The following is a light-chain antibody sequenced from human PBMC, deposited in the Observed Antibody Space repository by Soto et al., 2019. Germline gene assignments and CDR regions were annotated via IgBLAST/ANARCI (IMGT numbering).Light chain of an antibody. CDR2: GVS. Sequence: QSALTQPASVSGSPGQSITISCTGTNSDIGAYNFVSWYQHHPGKAPKLIIFGVSDRPSGVSDRFSGSKSGNTASLTISGLQTEDEVDYYCSSYISSSTPYVFGTGTKV. CDR1: NSDIGAYNF. V-gene: IGLV2-14*03. J-gene: IGLJ1*01. CDR3: SSYISSSTPYV.